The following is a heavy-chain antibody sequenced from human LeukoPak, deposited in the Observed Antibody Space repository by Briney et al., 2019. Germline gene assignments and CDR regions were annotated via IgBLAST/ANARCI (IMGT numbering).Heavy chain of an antibody. CDR3: ASALPHYYDSSGNDAFDI. V-gene: IGHV4-39*01. D-gene: IGHD3-22*01. CDR1: GGSISSSSYY. CDR2: IYYSGST. Sequence: SETLSLTCTVSGGSISSSSYYWGRIRQPPGKGLEWIGSIYYSGSTYYNPSLKSRVTISVDTSKNQFSLKLSSVTAADTAVYYCASALPHYYDSSGNDAFDIWGQGTMVTVSS. J-gene: IGHJ3*02.